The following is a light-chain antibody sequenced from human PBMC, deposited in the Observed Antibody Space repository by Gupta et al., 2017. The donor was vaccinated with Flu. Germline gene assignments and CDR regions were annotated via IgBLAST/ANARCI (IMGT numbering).Light chain of an antibody. V-gene: IGKV1-16*01. CDR1: QDVNNY. CDR3: QQDDRYPYT. Sequence: DFRMTQSPSSLSASVGDGVTITRRASQDVNNYVAWFPQRPGKAPESLIYTAFSVQSGVPSRFSGRGSGTEFTLTISGPQPEDFGTYYCQQDDRYPYTFGQGTKVEN. CDR2: TAF. J-gene: IGKJ2*01.